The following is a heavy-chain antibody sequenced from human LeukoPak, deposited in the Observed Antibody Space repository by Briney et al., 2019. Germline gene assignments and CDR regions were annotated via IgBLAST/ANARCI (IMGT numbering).Heavy chain of an antibody. CDR2: LSYDGSIK. CDR1: GFPFSSYS. CDR3: ARGVSTWYRIDY. Sequence: PGGSPRLSCAASGFPFSSYSFHWVRQAPGKGLEWVALLSYDGSIKHYADSVKGRFTLSRDNSKSTVYLQMDSLRADDTAVYYCARGVSTWYRIDYWGQGTLVTVSS. J-gene: IGHJ4*02. V-gene: IGHV3-30*01. D-gene: IGHD6-13*01.